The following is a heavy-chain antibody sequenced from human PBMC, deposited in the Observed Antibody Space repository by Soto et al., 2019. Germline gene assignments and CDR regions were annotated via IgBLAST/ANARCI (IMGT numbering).Heavy chain of an antibody. V-gene: IGHV1-18*01. CDR3: ARGRYGGNSWDFQH. J-gene: IGHJ1*01. CDR2: ISAYNGNT. CDR1: GYTFTSYG. Sequence: GPPVKVSCKASGYTFTSYGISWVRQAPGQGLEWMGWISAYNGNTDYAQKLQGRVTMTTDTSTSTAYMELRSLRSDDTAVYYCARGRYGGNSWDFQHWGQGTLVTVSS. D-gene: IGHD4-17*01.